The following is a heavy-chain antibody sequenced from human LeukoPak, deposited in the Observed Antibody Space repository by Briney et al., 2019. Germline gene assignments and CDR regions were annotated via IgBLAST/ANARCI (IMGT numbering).Heavy chain of an antibody. CDR2: ISYDGSNK. D-gene: IGHD6-13*01. CDR3: ARGIAAAGIGNDY. Sequence: GGSLRLSCAASGFTFSSYAMSWVRQAPGKGLEWVAVISYDGSNKYYADSVKGRFTISRDNSKNTLYLQMNSLRAEDTAVYYCARGIAAAGIGNDYWGQGTLVTVSS. CDR1: GFTFSSYA. J-gene: IGHJ4*02. V-gene: IGHV3-30-3*01.